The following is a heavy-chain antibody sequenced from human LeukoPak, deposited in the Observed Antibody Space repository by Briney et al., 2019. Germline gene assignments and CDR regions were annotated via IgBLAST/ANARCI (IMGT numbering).Heavy chain of an antibody. D-gene: IGHD2-2*01. CDR1: GSTFSSYA. V-gene: IGHV3-30*04. CDR2: ISYDGSNK. J-gene: IGHJ6*02. Sequence: GRSLRLSCAASGSTFSSYAMHWVRLAPGKGLEWVAVISYDGSNKYYADSVKGRFTISRDNSKNTLYLQMNSLRAEDTAVYYCARGRSLGYCSSTSCAYGMDVWGQGTTVTVSS. CDR3: ARGRSLGYCSSTSCAYGMDV.